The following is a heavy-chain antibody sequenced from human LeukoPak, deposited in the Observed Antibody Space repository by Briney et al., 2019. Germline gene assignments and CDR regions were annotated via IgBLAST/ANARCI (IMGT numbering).Heavy chain of an antibody. J-gene: IGHJ4*02. CDR3: AKASSMVRGVIIRLLDY. D-gene: IGHD3-10*01. CDR1: GFTFSSYA. V-gene: IGHV3-23*01. Sequence: GGSLRLSCAASGFTFSSYAMSWVRQAPGKGLEWVSAISGSGGSTYYADSVKGRFTISRDNSKNTLYLQMNSLGAEDTAVYYCAKASSMVRGVIIRLLDYWGQGTLVTVSS. CDR2: ISGSGGST.